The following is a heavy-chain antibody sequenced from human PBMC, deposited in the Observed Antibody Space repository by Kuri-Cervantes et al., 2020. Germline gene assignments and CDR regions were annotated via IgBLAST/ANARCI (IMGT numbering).Heavy chain of an antibody. CDR2: IYQSGSA. CDR1: GGSFSGYY. D-gene: IGHD6-13*01. J-gene: IGHJ4*02. CDR3: ARLKASGGSWKDWNFDY. V-gene: IGHV4-34*01. Sequence: SETLSLTCAVYGGSFSGYYWSWIRQPPGKGLERIGNIYQSGSAYYNPSLRSRVTISVDTSKNQFSLQLSSVTAADTAVYYCARLKASGGSWKDWNFDYWGQGTLVTVSS.